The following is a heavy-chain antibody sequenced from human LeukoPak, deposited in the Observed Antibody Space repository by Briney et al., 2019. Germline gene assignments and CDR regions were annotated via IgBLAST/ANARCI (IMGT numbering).Heavy chain of an antibody. CDR3: AGYNCSSTTCYTGGLDY. CDR1: GEPVNGYY. Sequence: ETLSLTCAVYGEPVNGYYWSWVRQAPGKGLEWVSAISSSGSSTYYADSVKGRFTISRDNSKNTLYLQMNSLRAEDTAVYYCAGYNCSSTTCYTGGLDYWGQGTLVTVSS. D-gene: IGHD2-2*02. V-gene: IGHV3-23*01. CDR2: ISSSGSST. J-gene: IGHJ4*02.